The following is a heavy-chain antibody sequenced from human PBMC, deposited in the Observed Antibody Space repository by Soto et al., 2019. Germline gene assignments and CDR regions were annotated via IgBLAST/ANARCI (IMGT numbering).Heavy chain of an antibody. D-gene: IGHD3-22*01. CDR2: IYYSGST. CDR1: GGSISSGDYY. CDR3: ARTLSYCDSSGSHMDV. Sequence: SETLSLTCTVSGGSISSGDYYWSWIRQHPGKGLEWIGYIYYSGSTYYNPSLKSRVTISVDTSKNQFSLKLSSVTAADTAVYYCARTLSYCDSSGSHMDVWGQGTTVTVSS. J-gene: IGHJ6*02. V-gene: IGHV4-31*03.